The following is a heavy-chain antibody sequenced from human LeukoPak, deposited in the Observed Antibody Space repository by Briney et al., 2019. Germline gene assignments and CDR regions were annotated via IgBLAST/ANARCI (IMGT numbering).Heavy chain of an antibody. Sequence: PGGSLRLSCAASGFTFSSYAMSWVRQAPGKGLEWVSVINGAGGATYYADSVKGRFAISRDNSKNTLYLQINSLRAEDTAVYYCARAPGGLVSIGARPYYFDYWGQGTLVTVSS. CDR2: INGAGGAT. CDR1: GFTFSSYA. J-gene: IGHJ4*02. D-gene: IGHD6-6*01. V-gene: IGHV3-23*01. CDR3: ARAPGGLVSIGARPYYFDY.